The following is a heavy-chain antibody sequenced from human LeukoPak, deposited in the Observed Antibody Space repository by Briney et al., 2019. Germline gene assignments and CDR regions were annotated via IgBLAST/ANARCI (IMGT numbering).Heavy chain of an antibody. CDR1: GGSISSYY. J-gene: IGHJ5*02. Sequence: SETLSLTCTVSGGSISSYYWSWIRQPAGKGLERIGRIYTSGSTNYNPSLKSRVTMSVDTSKTQFSLKLSSVTAAASAVYYCARDESPGGHDYSNPGGSYNNWFDPWGQGTLVTVSS. CDR2: IYTSGST. CDR3: ARDESPGGHDYSNPGGSYNNWFDP. D-gene: IGHD4-11*01. V-gene: IGHV4-4*07.